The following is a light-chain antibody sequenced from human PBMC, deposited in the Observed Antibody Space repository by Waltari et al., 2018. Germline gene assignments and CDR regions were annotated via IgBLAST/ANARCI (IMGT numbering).Light chain of an antibody. CDR3: QQCYDVPIT. CDR2: WAS. J-gene: IGKJ5*01. Sequence: DIVMTQSPDSLAVSLGERATINCKSSQSVLYSYDNKNYLVWYQHKPGQPPKVLIYWASTRECVVPDRFSGSGSATDFTLTISSLQAEDVAVYYCQQCYDVPITFGQGTRLEIK. V-gene: IGKV4-1*01. CDR1: QSVLYSYDNKNY.